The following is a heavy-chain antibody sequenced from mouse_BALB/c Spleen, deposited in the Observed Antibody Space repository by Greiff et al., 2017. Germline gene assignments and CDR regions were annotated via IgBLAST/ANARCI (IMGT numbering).Heavy chain of an antibody. CDR1: GYAFTNYL. Sequence: QVQLKESGAELVRPGTSVKVSCKASGYAFTNYLIEWVKQRPGQGLEWIGVINPGSGGTNYNEKFKGKATLTADKSSSTAYMQISSLTSDDSAVYFCAREEMRRGLVDWGQGTLVTVSA. CDR2: INPGSGGT. CDR3: AREEMRRGLVD. V-gene: IGHV1-54*01. J-gene: IGHJ3*01. D-gene: IGHD3-1*01.